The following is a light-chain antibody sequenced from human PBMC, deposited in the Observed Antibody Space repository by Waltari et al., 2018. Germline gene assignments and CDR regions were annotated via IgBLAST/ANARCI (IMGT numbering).Light chain of an antibody. Sequence: EIVLTQSPGTLSLSPGERATLSCRASQSVSSSYLAWYQQKTGQAPRLLIYGASNRATGIPDRFSCSGCGTDFTLTISRLEPEDFAMYYCQQYGSSPRTFGGGTKVEIK. J-gene: IGKJ4*01. CDR1: QSVSSSY. CDR2: GAS. V-gene: IGKV3-20*01. CDR3: QQYGSSPRT.